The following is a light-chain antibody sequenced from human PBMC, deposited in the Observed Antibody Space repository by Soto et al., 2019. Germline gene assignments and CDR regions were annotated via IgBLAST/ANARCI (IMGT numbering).Light chain of an antibody. CDR3: HQYGSSPSYT. CDR2: GAS. V-gene: IGKV3-20*01. CDR1: QSVSSSSY. Sequence: EIVLTQSPGTLSLSPGERATLSCRASQSVSSSSYLAWYQQKPGQAPRLLFYGASSRATGIPDRFSGSGSGTDFTLTISRLEPEDFAVYYCHQYGSSPSYTFGQGTKLEIK. J-gene: IGKJ2*01.